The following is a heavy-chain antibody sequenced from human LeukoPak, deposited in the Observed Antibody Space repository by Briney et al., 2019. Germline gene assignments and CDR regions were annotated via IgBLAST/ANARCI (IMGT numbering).Heavy chain of an antibody. J-gene: IGHJ2*01. V-gene: IGHV3-30*18. Sequence: GRSLRLSCTASGFTLSNFGMHWVRQAPGKGLEWVAVISDDRSNTYYADSVKGRFTISRDNSKSTLYLQLSSLRAEDTAVYYCAKDADTATIIYWYFDLWGRGTLVTVSS. CDR1: GFTLSNFG. D-gene: IGHD5-18*01. CDR3: AKDADTATIIYWYFDL. CDR2: ISDDRSNT.